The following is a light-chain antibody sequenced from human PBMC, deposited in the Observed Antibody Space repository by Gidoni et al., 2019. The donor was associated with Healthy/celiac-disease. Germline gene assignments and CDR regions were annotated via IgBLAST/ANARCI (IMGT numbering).Light chain of an antibody. CDR2: WAS. CDR1: QSVLYSSNNKNY. J-gene: IGKJ4*01. Sequence: DIVMTQSPDSLAVSLGERATIHCKSSQSVLYSSNNKNYLAWYQQKPGQPPKLLIYWASTRESGVPDRFSGSGSGTDFTLTIRSLQAEDVAVYYCQQYYSTPVTFGGGTKVEIK. V-gene: IGKV4-1*01. CDR3: QQYYSTPVT.